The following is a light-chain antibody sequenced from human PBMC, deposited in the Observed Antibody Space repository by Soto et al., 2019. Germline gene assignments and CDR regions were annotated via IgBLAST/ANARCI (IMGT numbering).Light chain of an antibody. J-gene: IGKJ1*01. CDR2: GAS. CDR3: QEYNTWPWT. Sequence: IVLTQSPATLSLSPGKRATLSCRASQNISNYLIWYQQKPGQAPRLLIYGASTRATGIPARFTGSGSGTEFILTITSLQSEDSAVYYCQEYNTWPWTFGQGTKVDIK. CDR1: QNISNY. V-gene: IGKV3-15*01.